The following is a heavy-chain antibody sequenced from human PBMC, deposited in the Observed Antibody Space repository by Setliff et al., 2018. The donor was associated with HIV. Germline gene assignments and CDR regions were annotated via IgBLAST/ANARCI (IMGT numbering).Heavy chain of an antibody. CDR1: GEPITYNA. J-gene: IGHJ2*01. CDR2: IIPMFGAT. Sequence: SVKVSCKASGEPITYNAFSWLRQAPGQGLEWMGGIIPMFGATNYAQKFQGRVTITADESTSTAFMDLRSLTSADTAVYYCARFLRGEHFASWKSNHYFDLWGRGTLVTVSS. CDR3: ARFLRGEHFASWKSNHYFDL. V-gene: IGHV1-69*13. D-gene: IGHD1-1*01.